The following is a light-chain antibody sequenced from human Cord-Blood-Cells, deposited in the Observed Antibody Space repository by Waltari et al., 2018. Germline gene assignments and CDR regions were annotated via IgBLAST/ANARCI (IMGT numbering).Light chain of an antibody. Sequence: DIQMTQPPSLLSASVVCKVTITCRASQSISIYLNWYQQKPRKAPKLLIYAASSLQSGVPSRFSGSGSGTDFTLTISSLQPEDFATYYCQQSYSTLFTFGPGTKVDIK. CDR1: QSISIY. CDR3: QQSYSTLFT. CDR2: AAS. V-gene: IGKV1-39*01. J-gene: IGKJ3*01.